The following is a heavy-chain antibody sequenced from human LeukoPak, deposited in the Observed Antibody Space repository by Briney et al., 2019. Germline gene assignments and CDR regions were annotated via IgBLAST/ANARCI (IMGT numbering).Heavy chain of an antibody. CDR2: IYYSGST. D-gene: IGHD3-10*01. J-gene: IGHJ4*02. CDR3: ARQMEDGLLWFGEFIFDY. V-gene: IGHV4-31*03. CDR1: GGSISSGGYY. Sequence: SETLSLTCTVSGGSISSGGYYWSWIRQHPGKGLEWIGYIYYSGSTYYNPSLKSRVTISVDTSKNQFSLKLSSVTAADTAVYYCARQMEDGLLWFGEFIFDYWGQGTLVTVSS.